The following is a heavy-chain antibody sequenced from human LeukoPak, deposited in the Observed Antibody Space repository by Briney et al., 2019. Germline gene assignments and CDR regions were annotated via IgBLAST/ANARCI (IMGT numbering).Heavy chain of an antibody. CDR2: IYYSGST. CDR3: ARGSYGSGSYLS. J-gene: IGHJ5*02. CDR1: GGSISSYY. D-gene: IGHD3-10*01. Sequence: SETLSLTCTASGGSISSYYWSWIRQPPGKGLEWIGYIYYSGSTNYNPSLKSRVTISVDTSKNQFSLKLSSVTAADTAVYYCARGSYGSGSYLSWGQGTLVTVSS. V-gene: IGHV4-59*01.